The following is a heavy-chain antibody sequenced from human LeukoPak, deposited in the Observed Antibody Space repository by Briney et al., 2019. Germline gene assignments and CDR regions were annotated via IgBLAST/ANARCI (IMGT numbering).Heavy chain of an antibody. D-gene: IGHD3-3*01. CDR2: INPNSGGT. Sequence: GASVKVSCKASGYTFTGYYMHWVRQVPEQGLEWMGWINPNSGGTNYAQKFQGRVTMTRDTSISTAYMELSRLRSDDTAVYYCAREEVLYYDFWSGYYPFDYWGQGTLVTVSS. J-gene: IGHJ4*02. CDR1: GYTFTGYY. CDR3: AREEVLYYDFWSGYYPFDY. V-gene: IGHV1-2*02.